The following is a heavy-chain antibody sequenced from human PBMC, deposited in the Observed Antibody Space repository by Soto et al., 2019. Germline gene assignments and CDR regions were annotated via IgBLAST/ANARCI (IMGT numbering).Heavy chain of an antibody. J-gene: IGHJ4*02. Sequence: GGSLRLSCAASGFTFSSYAMHWVRQAPGKGLEWVAVISYDGSNKYYADSVKGRFTISRDNSKNTLYLQMNSLRAEDTAVYYCARPSGSYYFDYWGQGTLVTVSS. CDR1: GFTFSSYA. V-gene: IGHV3-30-3*01. D-gene: IGHD1-26*01. CDR2: ISYDGSNK. CDR3: ARPSGSYYFDY.